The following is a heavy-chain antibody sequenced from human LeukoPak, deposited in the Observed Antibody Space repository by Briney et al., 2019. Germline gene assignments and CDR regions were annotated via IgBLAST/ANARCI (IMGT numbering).Heavy chain of an antibody. J-gene: IGHJ4*02. CDR2: ISGSGGST. D-gene: IGHD3-16*02. CDR3: AKPGRIMITFGGVIVPSFDY. CDR1: GFTFSSYV. V-gene: IGHV3-23*01. Sequence: PGGSLRLSCAASGFTFSSYVMSWVRRAPGKGLEWVSGISGSGGSTYYADSVKGRFTISSDNSKNTLDLQMNSLRAEDTAVYYCAKPGRIMITFGGVIVPSFDYWGQGTLVTVSS.